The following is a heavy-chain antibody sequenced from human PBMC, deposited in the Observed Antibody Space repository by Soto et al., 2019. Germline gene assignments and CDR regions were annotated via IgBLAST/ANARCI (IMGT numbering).Heavy chain of an antibody. CDR3: AGSIVVVTALDY. CDR2: INAGNGNT. CDR1: GYTFTSYA. Sequence: QVQLVQSGAEEKKPGASVKVSCKASGYTFTSYAMHWVRQAPGQRLEWMGWINAGNGNTKYSQKFQGRVTITRDTSASTAYMELSSLRSEDTAVYYCAGSIVVVTALDYWGQGNLVTVSS. V-gene: IGHV1-3*05. J-gene: IGHJ4*02. D-gene: IGHD2-21*02.